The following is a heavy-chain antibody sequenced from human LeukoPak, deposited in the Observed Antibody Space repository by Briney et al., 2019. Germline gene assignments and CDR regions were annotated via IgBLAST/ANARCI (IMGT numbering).Heavy chain of an antibody. D-gene: IGHD1-26*01. CDR1: GFTFSSYG. J-gene: IGHJ4*02. CDR2: IWYDGNNK. V-gene: IGHV3-33*06. CDR3: AKDTGLVAATRYYFDY. Sequence: PGRSLRLSCAASGFTFSSYGMHWVRQAPGKGLEWVAVIWYDGNNKYYADSVKGRFTIFRDNSQNTLYLQMNSLRVEDTAVYYCAKDTGLVAATRYYFDYWGQGTLVTVPS.